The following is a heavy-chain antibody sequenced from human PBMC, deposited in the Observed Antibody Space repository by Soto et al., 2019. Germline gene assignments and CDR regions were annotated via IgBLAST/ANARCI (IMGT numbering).Heavy chain of an antibody. J-gene: IGHJ5*02. CDR3: ARDMHAGFTHYFEP. D-gene: IGHD1-26*01. Sequence: SETLSLTCIVSGGSITSYHWSWIRQLPEKGLEWIAHTSYTGNTNYNPSFQSRVTISIDTSKNQLSLKMTSMTAADTAVYYCARDMHAGFTHYFEPWGQGTLVTVSA. V-gene: IGHV4-59*01. CDR2: TSYTGNT. CDR1: GGSITSYH.